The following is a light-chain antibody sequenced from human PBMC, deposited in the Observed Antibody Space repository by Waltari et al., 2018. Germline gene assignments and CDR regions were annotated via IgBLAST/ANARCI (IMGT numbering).Light chain of an antibody. CDR2: EAY. CDR3: QAYDSSSRAV. Sequence: NLVLVQPPSVSESPGQPVSIACPCPGGNIGATFAQQYQQRPGTVPPPVLYEAYRRPSGVPDRFSGSIDTSSNSASLIISGLTSDDEADYFCQAYDSSSRAVFGGGTRLTVL. J-gene: IGLJ3*02. V-gene: IGLV6-57*02. CDR1: GGNIGATF.